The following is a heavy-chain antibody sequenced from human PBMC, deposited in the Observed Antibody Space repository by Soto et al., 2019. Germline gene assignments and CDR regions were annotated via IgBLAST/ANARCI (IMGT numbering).Heavy chain of an antibody. J-gene: IGHJ4*02. Sequence: LRLSCAASGFTFSRYWLVWVRQAPGEGLEWMANINQDGSRKYYVDSVRGRFTISRDNAKNSVYLQMNSLRAEDTAVYYCASVASGSEYSYGYWGQGTLVTVSS. D-gene: IGHD5-18*01. CDR1: GFTFSRYW. V-gene: IGHV3-7*01. CDR3: ASVASGSEYSYGY. CDR2: INQDGSRK.